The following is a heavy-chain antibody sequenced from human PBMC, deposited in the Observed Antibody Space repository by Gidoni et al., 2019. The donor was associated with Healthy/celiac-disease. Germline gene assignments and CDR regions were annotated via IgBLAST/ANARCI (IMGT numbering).Heavy chain of an antibody. CDR3: ARVYEQWLVAGDAFDI. Sequence: EVQLVESGGGLVKPGGSLRLSCAASGFTFSSYSMNWVRQAPRKGLEWVSSIGSSSSYIYYADSVKGRFTIARDNAKNSLYMQMNSLRAEDTAVYYCARVYEQWLVAGDAFDIWGQGTMVTVSS. J-gene: IGHJ3*02. V-gene: IGHV3-21*01. CDR1: GFTFSSYS. D-gene: IGHD6-19*01. CDR2: IGSSSSYI.